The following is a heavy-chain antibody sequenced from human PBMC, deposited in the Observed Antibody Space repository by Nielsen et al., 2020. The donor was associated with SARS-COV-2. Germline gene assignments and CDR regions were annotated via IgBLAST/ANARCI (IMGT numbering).Heavy chain of an antibody. J-gene: IGHJ5*02. D-gene: IGHD3-10*01. V-gene: IGHV1-18*01. Sequence: ASVKVSCKASGYTFTTYGVSWVRQAPGQGLQWMGWISAKSGDTNYAQKLQGRVTMTTDTSTSTAYMELRSLRSDDTAVYYCARGYYYGSGSYYNRIGQDWFDPWGQGTLVTVSS. CDR3: ARGYYYGSGSYYNRIGQDWFDP. CDR2: ISAKSGDT. CDR1: GYTFTTYG.